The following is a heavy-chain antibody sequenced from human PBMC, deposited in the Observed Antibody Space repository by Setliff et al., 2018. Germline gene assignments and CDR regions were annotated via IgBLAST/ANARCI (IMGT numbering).Heavy chain of an antibody. J-gene: IGHJ4*02. D-gene: IGHD1-26*01. CDR1: GASITSGGFY. CDR2: ISPSGST. V-gene: IGHV4-61*09. Sequence: SETLSLTCSVSGASITSGGFYWTWIRQPAGKGLEWIGHISPSGSTTYNPSVKSRVAISLDTSKNHFSLKLDSVTAADTALYYCARSPSSGAYWNPRPFYSDYWARGTLVTVSS. CDR3: ARSPSSGAYWNPRPFYSDY.